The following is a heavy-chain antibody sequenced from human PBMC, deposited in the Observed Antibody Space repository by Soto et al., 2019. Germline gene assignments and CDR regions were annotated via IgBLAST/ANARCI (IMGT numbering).Heavy chain of an antibody. D-gene: IGHD3-22*01. V-gene: IGHV4-31*03. Sequence: SETLSLTCTVSGGSISSGGYYWSWIRQHPGKGLEWIGYIYYSGSTYYNPSLKSRVTISVDTSKNQFSLKLSSVTAADTAVYYCARVFYYDSSGYYYLFDYWGQGTLVTVSS. CDR1: GGSISSGGYY. CDR2: IYYSGST. J-gene: IGHJ4*02. CDR3: ARVFYYDSSGYYYLFDY.